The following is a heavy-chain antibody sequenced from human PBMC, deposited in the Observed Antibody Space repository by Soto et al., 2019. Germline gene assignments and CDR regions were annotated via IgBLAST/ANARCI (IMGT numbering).Heavy chain of an antibody. Sequence: GGSLRLSCAASGFTFSSYSMNWVRQAPGKGLEWVSSISSSSSYIYYADSVKGRFTISRDNAKNSLYLQMNSLRAEDTAVYYCARDHCGGDCYSNYYGMDAWGQGTTVTVSS. D-gene: IGHD2-21*02. CDR2: ISSSSSYI. CDR3: ARDHCGGDCYSNYYGMDA. CDR1: GFTFSSYS. J-gene: IGHJ6*02. V-gene: IGHV3-21*01.